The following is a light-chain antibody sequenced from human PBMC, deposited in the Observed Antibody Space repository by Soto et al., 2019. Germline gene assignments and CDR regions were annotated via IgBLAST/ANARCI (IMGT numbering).Light chain of an antibody. V-gene: IGKV3-20*01. CDR3: QQFSNYPRT. J-gene: IGKJ4*02. CDR2: DAS. CDR1: QNVRNNY. Sequence: VLTQTHGTPSWSPGDRATLSCWASQNVRNNYLAWYQQKPGQAPRLLIYDASSRATGIPDRFSGGGSGTDFTLTISSLQPEDFAVYYCQQFSNYPRTFGGGTKADI.